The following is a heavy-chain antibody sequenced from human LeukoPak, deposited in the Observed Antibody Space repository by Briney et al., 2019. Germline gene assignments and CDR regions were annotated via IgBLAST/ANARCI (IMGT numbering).Heavy chain of an antibody. V-gene: IGHV3-33*01. CDR1: GFTFSRHG. CDR2: IWYDGTNK. CDR3: ARDQYYYDSSGYFYDF. Sequence: GRSLRLSCAASGFTFSRHGMHWVRQAPGKGLEWLALIWYDGTNKYYADSVKGRFTISRDNSKNTVYLQMNSLRAEDTAVYYCARDQYYYDSSGYFYDFWGQGTLVTVSS. J-gene: IGHJ4*02. D-gene: IGHD3-22*01.